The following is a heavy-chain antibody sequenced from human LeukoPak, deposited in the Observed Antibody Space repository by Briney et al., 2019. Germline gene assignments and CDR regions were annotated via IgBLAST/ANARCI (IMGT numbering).Heavy chain of an antibody. CDR3: ARGLIVPSTIFDY. J-gene: IGHJ4*02. CDR1: GGSISSYY. CDR2: VYNSGTA. D-gene: IGHD2-2*01. Sequence: PSETLSLTCTVSGGSISSYYWSWIRQPAGKGLEWIGRVYNSGTADYNPSLKSRVTMSVDRSENQFSLKLSSVTAADTAVYYCARGLIVPSTIFDYWGQGPLVTVSS. V-gene: IGHV4-4*07.